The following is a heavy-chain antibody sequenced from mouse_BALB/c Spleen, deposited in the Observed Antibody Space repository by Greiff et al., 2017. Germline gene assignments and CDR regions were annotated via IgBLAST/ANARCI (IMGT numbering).Heavy chain of an antibody. CDR2: IWAGGST. Sequence: QVQLKESGPGLVAPSQSLSITCTVSGFSFTSYGVHWVRQPPGKGLEWLGVIWAGGSTNYNSALMSRLSISKDNSTSQVFLKMNSLQTDDTAMYYCARDKAITTVVARDAMDYWGQGTSVTVSS. CDR3: ARDKAITTVVARDAMDY. J-gene: IGHJ4*01. CDR1: GFSFTSYG. D-gene: IGHD1-1*01. V-gene: IGHV2-9*02.